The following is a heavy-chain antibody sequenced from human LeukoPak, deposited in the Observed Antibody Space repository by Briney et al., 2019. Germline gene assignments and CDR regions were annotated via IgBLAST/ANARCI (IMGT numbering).Heavy chain of an antibody. J-gene: IGHJ4*02. D-gene: IGHD5-12*01. Sequence: PVKVSCKASGGTFSSYAISWVRQAPGQGLEWMGGIIPIFGTANYAQKFQGGVTITADESTSTAYMELSSLSSEDTAVYYCARGGTIVATTHYFDYWGQGTLVTVSS. V-gene: IGHV1-69*01. CDR1: GGTFSSYA. CDR3: ARGGTIVATTHYFDY. CDR2: IIPIFGTA.